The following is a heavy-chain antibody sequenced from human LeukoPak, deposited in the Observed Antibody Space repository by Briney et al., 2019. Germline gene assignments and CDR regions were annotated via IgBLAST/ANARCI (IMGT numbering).Heavy chain of an antibody. CDR3: ARGPRGYSGYDFTFLDY. V-gene: IGHV3-74*01. J-gene: IGHJ4*02. CDR2: INSDGTST. CDR1: GFTFSSYW. D-gene: IGHD5-12*01. Sequence: GGSLRLSCAASGFTFSSYWMHWVRQAPGKGLVWVSRINSDGTSTSYADSVKGRVAISRDNAKNTLYPQMDSLRAEDTAVYYCARGPRGYSGYDFTFLDYWGQGTLVTVSS.